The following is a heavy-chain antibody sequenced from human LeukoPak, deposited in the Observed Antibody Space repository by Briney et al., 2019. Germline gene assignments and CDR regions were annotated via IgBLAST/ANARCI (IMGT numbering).Heavy chain of an antibody. CDR1: GGTFSSYA. V-gene: IGHV1-69*04. Sequence: ASVKVSCKASGGTFSSYAISWVRQAPGQGLEWMGRIIPILGIANYAQKFQGRVTITADKSTSTAYMELSSLRSEDTAVYYCARDPSAAAGNDYWGQGTLVTVSS. CDR2: IIPILGIA. D-gene: IGHD6-13*01. CDR3: ARDPSAAAGNDY. J-gene: IGHJ4*02.